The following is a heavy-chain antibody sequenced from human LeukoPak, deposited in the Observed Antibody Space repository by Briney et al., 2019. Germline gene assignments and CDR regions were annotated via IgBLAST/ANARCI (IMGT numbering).Heavy chain of an antibody. V-gene: IGHV1-8*01. CDR2: MNPDNGNT. CDR3: ARVPSGGPFDY. D-gene: IGHD2-15*01. CDR1: GYTFTSYQ. Sequence: ASVKVSCKASGYTFTSYQINWVRQATGQGLEWMGWMNPDNGNTGFAQNFQGRVTMTRNISISTAYMALSSLRSGDTAVYYCARVPSGGPFDYWGQGTLVTVSS. J-gene: IGHJ4*02.